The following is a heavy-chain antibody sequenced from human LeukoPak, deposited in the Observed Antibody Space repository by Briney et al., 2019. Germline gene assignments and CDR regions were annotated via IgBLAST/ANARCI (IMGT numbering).Heavy chain of an antibody. D-gene: IGHD3-10*01. Sequence: GGSLRLSCAGSGFSFSSHTMNWVRQAPGRGLQWVSAISGSGGSAYYADSVKGRFTISRDNSKDTLYLQLNSLRDEDTAVYYCARGRGLTLSYHYFDYWGQGTLVTVSS. J-gene: IGHJ4*02. V-gene: IGHV3-23*01. CDR2: ISGSGGSA. CDR3: ARGRGLTLSYHYFDY. CDR1: GFSFSSHT.